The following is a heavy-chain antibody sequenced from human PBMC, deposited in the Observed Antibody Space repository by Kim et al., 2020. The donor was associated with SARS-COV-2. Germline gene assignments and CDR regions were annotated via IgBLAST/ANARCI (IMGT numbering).Heavy chain of an antibody. V-gene: IGHV3-11*01. J-gene: IGHJ4*02. Sequence: GSSTDYADSVNGRFTLSRDSAKRSVSLQMNSLTPEDTAVYYCVREPSNWGQGTLVTVSS. CDR2: GSST. CDR3: VREPSN.